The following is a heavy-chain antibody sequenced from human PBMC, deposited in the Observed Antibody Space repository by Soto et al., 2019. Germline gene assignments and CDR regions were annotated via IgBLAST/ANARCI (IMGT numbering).Heavy chain of an antibody. CDR2: IYYSGDT. V-gene: IGHV4-39*02. CDR1: GGSISSSSYY. Sequence: SETLSLTCTVSGGSISSSSYYWGWIRQPPGKGLEWIGSIYYSGDTYYTPSLKSRVTISVDTSKNQFSLKLSSVTAADTAVYYCAREGGRYCTGGSCQVDYWGQGTLVTVSS. CDR3: AREGGRYCTGGSCQVDY. D-gene: IGHD2-15*01. J-gene: IGHJ4*02.